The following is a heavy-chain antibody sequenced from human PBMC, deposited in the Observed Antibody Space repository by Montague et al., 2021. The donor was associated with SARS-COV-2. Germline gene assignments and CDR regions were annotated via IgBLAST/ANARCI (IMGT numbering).Heavy chain of an antibody. V-gene: IGHV4-34*01. CDR1: GGSFSDYF. CDR3: ARGRQHFNMIVVVITGGEYYFDY. CDR2: INHRGTS. J-gene: IGHJ4*02. D-gene: IGHD3-22*01. Sequence: SETLSLTCAVSGGSFSDYFCTWIRQPPGKGLEWIWEINHRGTSNYNPSLKSRVSISVDTSKNQFSLYLGSVTAADTAVYYCARGRQHFNMIVVVITGGEYYFDYWGQGTLVTVSS.